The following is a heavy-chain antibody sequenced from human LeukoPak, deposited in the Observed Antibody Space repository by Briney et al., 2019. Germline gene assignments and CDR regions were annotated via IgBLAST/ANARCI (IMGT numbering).Heavy chain of an antibody. CDR1: GVSISNYY. D-gene: IGHD4-17*01. CDR3: ARERVWDYGGYSDAFDI. V-gene: IGHV4-59*01. CDR2: IYYTGST. Sequence: PSETLSLTCTASGVSISNYYWRWIRQPPGKGLEWVWYIYYTGSTNYTPSVKSRFTISVDTSKNQFSLKLSSLTAGDTAVYYCARERVWDYGGYSDAFDIWGQGTMVTVSS. J-gene: IGHJ3*02.